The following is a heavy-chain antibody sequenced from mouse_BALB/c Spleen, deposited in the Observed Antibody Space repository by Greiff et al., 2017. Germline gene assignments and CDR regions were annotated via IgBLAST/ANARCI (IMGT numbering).Heavy chain of an antibody. CDR2: IRSKSNNYAT. V-gene: IGHV10-1*02. J-gene: IGHJ3*01. CDR3: VRQDYYGSSYGFAY. D-gene: IGHD1-1*01. Sequence: EVKLVESGGGLVQPKGSLKLSCAASGFTFNTYAMNWVRQAPGKGLEWVARIRSKSNNYATYYADSVKDRFTISRDDSQSMLYLQMNNLKTEDTAMYYCVRQDYYGSSYGFAYWGQGTLVTVSA. CDR1: GFTFNTYA.